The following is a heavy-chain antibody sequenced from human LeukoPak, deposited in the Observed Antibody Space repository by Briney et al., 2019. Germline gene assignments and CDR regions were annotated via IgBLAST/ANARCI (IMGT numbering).Heavy chain of an antibody. CDR2: FDPEDGET. Sequence: ASVKVSCKASGYTFTGYYMHWVRQAPGQGLEWMGGFDPEDGETIYAQKFQGRVTMTEDTSTDTAYMELSSLRSEDTAVYYCATEWSGSFVYWGQGTLVTVSS. CDR1: GYTFTGYY. V-gene: IGHV1-24*01. CDR3: ATEWSGSFVY. D-gene: IGHD3-10*02. J-gene: IGHJ4*02.